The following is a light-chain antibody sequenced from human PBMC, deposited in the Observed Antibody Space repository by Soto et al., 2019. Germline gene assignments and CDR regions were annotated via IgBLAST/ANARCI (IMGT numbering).Light chain of an antibody. CDR1: SSDVGGYNY. CDR2: DVS. CDR3: SSYTVSTTLDV. V-gene: IGLV2-14*03. J-gene: IGLJ1*01. Sequence: QSVLTQPASVSGSPGQSITISCTGTSSDVGGYNYVSWYQQHPGKAPKLIIYDVSNRPSGVSHRFSGSKSGNTASLTISGLQAEDEADYYCSSYTVSTTLDVFGPGTKVTVL.